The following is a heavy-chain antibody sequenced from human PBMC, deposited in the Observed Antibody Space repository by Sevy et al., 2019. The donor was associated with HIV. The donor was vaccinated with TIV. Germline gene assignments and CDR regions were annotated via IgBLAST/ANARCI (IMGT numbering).Heavy chain of an antibody. D-gene: IGHD1-26*01. CDR1: GFTFDDYT. CDR2: ISWSSGNI. V-gene: IGHV3-9*01. CDR3: VKDRSGSYSFDY. J-gene: IGHJ4*02. Sequence: GGSLRLSCAASGFTFDDYTMNWVRQAPGKGLEWVSGISWSSGNIAYADSVEGRFTISRDNVKNSLYLQMNSLRVEDTALYYCVKDRSGSYSFDYWGQGTLVTVSS.